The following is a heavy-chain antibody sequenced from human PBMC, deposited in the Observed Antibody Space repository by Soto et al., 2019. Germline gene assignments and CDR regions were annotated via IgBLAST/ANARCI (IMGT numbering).Heavy chain of an antibody. CDR3: ARAYDYRDYGGPATFSGGVPRNYASEI. Sequence: QVQLQESGPGLVKPSQTLSLTCTVSGGSISSGDYYWSWIRQPPGKGLEWIGYIYYSGSTYYNPSLKSRATIPVDTSKTQFSLNLISVTVADTAVYYCARAYDYRDYGGPATFSGGVPRNYASEIWGQGTMVTVSS. CDR1: GGSISSGDYY. V-gene: IGHV4-30-4*01. CDR2: IYYSGST. J-gene: IGHJ3*02. D-gene: IGHD4-17*01.